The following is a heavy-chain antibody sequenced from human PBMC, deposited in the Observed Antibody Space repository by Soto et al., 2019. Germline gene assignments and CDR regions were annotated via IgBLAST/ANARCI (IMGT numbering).Heavy chain of an antibody. J-gene: IGHJ4*02. Sequence: GGSLRLSCAASGFTFSSYWMSWVRQAPGKGLEWVANIKQDGSEKYYVDSVKGRFTISRDNAKNSLYLQMNSLRAEDTAVYYCARDPIAVAGILDYWGQGTLVTVSS. D-gene: IGHD6-19*01. CDR1: GFTFSSYW. V-gene: IGHV3-7*05. CDR2: IKQDGSEK. CDR3: ARDPIAVAGILDY.